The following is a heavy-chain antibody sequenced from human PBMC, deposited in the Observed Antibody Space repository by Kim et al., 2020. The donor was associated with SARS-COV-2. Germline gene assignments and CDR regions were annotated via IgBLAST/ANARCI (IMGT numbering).Heavy chain of an antibody. CDR3: AKYGRQGGSIATPNWFDP. Sequence: GGSLRLSCAASGFTFGDYAMHWVRQAPGKGLEWVSGISWNSGSIGYADSVKGRFTISRDNAKNSLYLQMNSLRAEDTALYYCAKYGRQGGSIATPNWFDPWGQGTLVTVSS. V-gene: IGHV3-9*01. CDR1: GFTFGDYA. CDR2: ISWNSGSI. J-gene: IGHJ5*02. D-gene: IGHD6-6*01.